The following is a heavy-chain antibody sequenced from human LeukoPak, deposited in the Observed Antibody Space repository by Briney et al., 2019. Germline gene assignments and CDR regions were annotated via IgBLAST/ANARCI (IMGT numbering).Heavy chain of an antibody. CDR2: ISYDGSNK. CDR1: GFTFSSYG. D-gene: IGHD2-2*01. V-gene: IGHV3-30*18. Sequence: PGRSLRLSCAASGFTFSSYGMHWVRQAPGKGLEWVAVISYDGSNKYYADSVKGRFTISRDNSKNTLYLQMNSLRAEDTAVYYCAKDHCSSTSCYAVDDYWGQGTLVTVSS. J-gene: IGHJ4*02. CDR3: AKDHCSSTSCYAVDDY.